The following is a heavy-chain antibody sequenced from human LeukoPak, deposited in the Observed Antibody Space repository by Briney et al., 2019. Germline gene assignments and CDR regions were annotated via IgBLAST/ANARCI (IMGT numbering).Heavy chain of an antibody. CDR2: ISGSGGST. CDR1: GFTFSSYA. CDR3: SKDLQYQLLFQYYYYGMDA. J-gene: IGHJ6*04. D-gene: IGHD2-2*01. V-gene: IGHV3-23*01. Sequence: GGSLLLSCAASGFTFSSYAMSCVRQAPGKGLEWVSGISGSGGSTNYADSVKGRFTISRDNSKNTLYLQMNSLRAEDTAVYYCSKDLQYQLLFQYYYYGMDAWGKGTTVTVSS.